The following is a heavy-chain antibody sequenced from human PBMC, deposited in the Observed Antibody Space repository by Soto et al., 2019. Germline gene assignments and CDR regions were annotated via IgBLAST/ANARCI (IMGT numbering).Heavy chain of an antibody. V-gene: IGHV4-59*01. Sequence: SETLSLTCTVSGGSISSYYWSWIRQPPGKGLEWIGYIYYSGSTNYNPSLKSRVTISVDTSKNQFSLKLSSVTAADTAVYYCARGLGRFLEALDYWGQGTLVTVSS. D-gene: IGHD3-3*01. J-gene: IGHJ4*02. CDR2: IYYSGST. CDR1: GGSISSYY. CDR3: ARGLGRFLEALDY.